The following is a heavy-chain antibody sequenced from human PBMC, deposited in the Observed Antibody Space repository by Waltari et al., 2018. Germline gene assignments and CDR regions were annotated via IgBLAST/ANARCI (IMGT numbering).Heavy chain of an antibody. V-gene: IGHV7-4-1*02. CDR1: GYTFPNYA. Sequence: QVQLVQSGSELKKPGASVKVSCKAIGYTFPNYAIHWVRKAPGQGLEVMGWINTDSGKPTYAQGLTGRFVFSLDTSSSTANLQINSLKAEDTAIDYCAREVVPTSTIVVNWFDPWGQGTLVSVSS. CDR3: AREVVPTSTIVVNWFDP. D-gene: IGHD2-21*01. CDR2: INTDSGKP. J-gene: IGHJ5*02.